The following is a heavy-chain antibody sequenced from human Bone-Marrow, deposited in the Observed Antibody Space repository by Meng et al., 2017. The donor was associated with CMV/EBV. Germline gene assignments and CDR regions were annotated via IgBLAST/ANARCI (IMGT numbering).Heavy chain of an antibody. D-gene: IGHD3-10*01. V-gene: IGHV5-51*01. Sequence: GESLKISCQGSGYSFSTYWIGWVRQMPGKGLEWMGIIYPGDSDTRYSPSFQGQVTISADKSISTAYLQWSSLKASDTAMYYCARANGSGSYFVTYYYGMDVWGQGTTVTVSS. CDR2: IYPGDSDT. CDR1: GYSFSTYW. J-gene: IGHJ6*02. CDR3: ARANGSGSYFVTYYYGMDV.